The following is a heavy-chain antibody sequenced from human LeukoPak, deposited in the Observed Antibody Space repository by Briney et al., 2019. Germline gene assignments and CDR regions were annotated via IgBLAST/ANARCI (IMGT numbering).Heavy chain of an antibody. J-gene: IGHJ4*02. Sequence: ASVKVSCKASGYTFTSYGISWVRQAPGQGLEWMGWISAYNGNTNYAQKLQGRVTMTTDTSTSTAYMELRSLRSDDTAVYYCARDTPWVVPAATRSFDYWGQGTLVTVSS. CDR3: ARDTPWVVPAATRSFDY. CDR1: GYTFTSYG. D-gene: IGHD2-2*01. V-gene: IGHV1-18*01. CDR2: ISAYNGNT.